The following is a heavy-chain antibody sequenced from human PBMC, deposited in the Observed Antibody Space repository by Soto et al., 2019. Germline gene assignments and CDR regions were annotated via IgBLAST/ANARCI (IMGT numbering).Heavy chain of an antibody. J-gene: IGHJ6*02. CDR2: ISGSGGST. D-gene: IGHD7-27*01. CDR1: GFTFSSYA. CDR3: AAATGDYYYGMDV. V-gene: IGHV3-23*01. Sequence: GGSLRLSCAASGFTFSSYAMSWVRQAPGKGLEWVSAISGSGGSTYYADSVKGRFTISRDNSKNTLYLQMNSLRSEDTAVYYCAAATGDYYYGMDVWGQGTTVTVSS.